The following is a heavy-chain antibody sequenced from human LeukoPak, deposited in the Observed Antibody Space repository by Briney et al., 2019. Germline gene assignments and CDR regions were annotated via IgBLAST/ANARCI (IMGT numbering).Heavy chain of an antibody. Sequence: LAGGSLRLSCAASGFTFSSYGMHWVRQAPGKGLEWVAVISYDGSNKYYADSVKGRFTISRDNSKNTLYLQMNSLRAEDTAVYYCAKDRVGSFGYWGQGTLVTVSS. CDR3: AKDRVGSFGY. D-gene: IGHD1-26*01. V-gene: IGHV3-30*18. J-gene: IGHJ4*02. CDR2: ISYDGSNK. CDR1: GFTFSSYG.